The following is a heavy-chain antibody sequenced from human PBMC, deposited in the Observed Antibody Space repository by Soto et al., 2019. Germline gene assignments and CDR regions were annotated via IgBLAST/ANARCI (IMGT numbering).Heavy chain of an antibody. CDR3: ARDVGRVTSSGN. D-gene: IGHD6-13*01. CDR2: INWNGGST. V-gene: IGHV3-20*04. CDR1: GFTFDDYG. J-gene: IGHJ4*02. Sequence: PGGSLRLSCAASGFTFDDYGMSWVRQAPGKGLEWVSGINWNGGSTGYADSVKGRFTVSRDNARNTLYLQMNSLRAEDTATYYCARDVGRVTSSGNWGQGTLVTVSS.